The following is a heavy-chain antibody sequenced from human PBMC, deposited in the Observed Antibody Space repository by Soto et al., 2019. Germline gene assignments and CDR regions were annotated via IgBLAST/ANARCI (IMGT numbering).Heavy chain of an antibody. CDR3: ARLGGSYAVPHFDY. Sequence: SETLSLTCTVSGGSISSYYWSWIRQPPGKGLEWIGYIYYSGTTTNYNPSLRSRVTLSVETSKNQFSLKLSSVTAADTAVYYCARLGGSYAVPHFDYWGQGTLVTVSS. CDR2: IYYSGTTT. CDR1: GGSISSYY. D-gene: IGHD1-26*01. V-gene: IGHV4-59*08. J-gene: IGHJ4*02.